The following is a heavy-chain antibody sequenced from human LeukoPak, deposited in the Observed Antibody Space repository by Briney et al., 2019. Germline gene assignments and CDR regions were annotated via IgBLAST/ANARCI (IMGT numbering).Heavy chain of an antibody. D-gene: IGHD6-6*01. V-gene: IGHV1-8*01. CDR3: ASRSLFEYSSSFLDP. CDR2: MNPNSGNT. CDR1: GYTFTSYD. Sequence: GASVKVSCKASGYTFTSYDINWVRQATGQGLKWMGWMNPNSGNTGYAQKFQGRVTMTRNTSISTAYMELSSLRSEDTAVYYCASRSLFEYSSSFLDPWGQGTLVTVSS. J-gene: IGHJ5*02.